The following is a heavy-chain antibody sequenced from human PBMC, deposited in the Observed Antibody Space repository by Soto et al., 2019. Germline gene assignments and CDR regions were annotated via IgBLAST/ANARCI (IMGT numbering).Heavy chain of an antibody. V-gene: IGHV1-18*01. D-gene: IGHD3-16*01. CDR1: GYTFTSYG. J-gene: IGHJ6*02. CDR2: ISAYNGNT. Sequence: QVQLVQSGAEVKKPGASVKVSCKASGYTFTSYGISWVRQAPGQGLEWMGWISAYNGNTTYAQKLQGRVTMTTDTDTSKAYMELRSLRSDDTAVYSCARDGPLGENYYHYGMDVWGQGTTVTVSS. CDR3: ARDGPLGENYYHYGMDV.